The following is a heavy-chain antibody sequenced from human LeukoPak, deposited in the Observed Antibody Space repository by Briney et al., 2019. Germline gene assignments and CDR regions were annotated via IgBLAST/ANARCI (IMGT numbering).Heavy chain of an antibody. CDR3: ARDFQNIALDY. J-gene: IGHJ4*02. D-gene: IGHD2/OR15-2a*01. CDR2: IKQEGNDK. V-gene: IGHV3-7*01. Sequence: GGSLRLSCVVSGFTFRSYWVTWVRQAPGKGLEWVANIKQEGNDKYYVDSVKGRFTISRDDAKNSLYLQMDNLRAEDTGVYYCARDFQNIALDYWGPGTLVTVSS. CDR1: GFTFRSYW.